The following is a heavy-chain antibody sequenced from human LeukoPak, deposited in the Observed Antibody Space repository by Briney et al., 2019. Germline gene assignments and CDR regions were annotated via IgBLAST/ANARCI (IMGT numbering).Heavy chain of an antibody. CDR2: ISGSDGST. Sequence: GGSLRLSCAASGFTFSSYAMSWVRQAPGKGLEWVSAISGSDGSTYYADSVKGRFTISRDNSKNTLYLQMNSLRAEDTAVYYCAKEVVVVPAAMGVDYWGQGTLVTVSS. CDR3: AKEVVVVPAAMGVDY. V-gene: IGHV3-23*01. J-gene: IGHJ4*02. CDR1: GFTFSSYA. D-gene: IGHD2-2*01.